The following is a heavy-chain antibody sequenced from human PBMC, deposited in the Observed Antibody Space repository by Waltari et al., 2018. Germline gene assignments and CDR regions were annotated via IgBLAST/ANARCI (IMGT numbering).Heavy chain of an antibody. V-gene: IGHV1-2*04. J-gene: IGHJ3*01. CDR2: VNPNSGGT. Sequence: QVQLVQSKAEVRKPGASVKVSCQASGYNFIDYYVHWVRQAPGQGLEWMGWVNPNSGGTMYLRKFEGWVTFSTDTSVNTAYMEVTRLKSDDTATYFCARARAWGPKAFDVWGQGTRLTVSS. D-gene: IGHD7-27*01. CDR1: GYNFIDYY. CDR3: ARARAWGPKAFDV.